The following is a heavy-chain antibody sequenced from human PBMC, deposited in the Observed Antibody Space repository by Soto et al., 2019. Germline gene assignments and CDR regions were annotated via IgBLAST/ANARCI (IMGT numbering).Heavy chain of an antibody. CDR2: ISGSGGST. Sequence: HPGGSLRLSCAASGFTFSSYAMSWVRQAPGKGLEWVSAISGSGGSTYYADSVKGRFTISRDNSKNTLYLQMNSLRAEDTAVYYCAKDHEGLKGYYYGMDVWGQGTTVTVSS. CDR3: AKDHEGLKGYYYGMDV. D-gene: IGHD3-16*01. V-gene: IGHV3-23*01. J-gene: IGHJ6*02. CDR1: GFTFSSYA.